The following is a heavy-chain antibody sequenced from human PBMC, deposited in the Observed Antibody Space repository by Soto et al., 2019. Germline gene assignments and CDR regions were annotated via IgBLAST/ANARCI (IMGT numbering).Heavy chain of an antibody. V-gene: IGHV3-11*01. CDR3: ARDWNMDV. Sequence: PGGSLRLSCATSGFTFSDYYMSWIRRAPGKGLEWISYISSNAATTIYYADSVKGRFTISRDNTKNSLYLEMNSLRAEDSAVYYCARDWNMDVWGKGTTVTVSS. CDR1: GFTFSDYY. CDR2: ISSNAATTI. D-gene: IGHD1-1*01. J-gene: IGHJ6*03.